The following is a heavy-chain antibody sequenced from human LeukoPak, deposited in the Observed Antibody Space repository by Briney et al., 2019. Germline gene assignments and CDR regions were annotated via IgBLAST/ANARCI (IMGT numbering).Heavy chain of an antibody. CDR3: ARDRLYSSSSGNDAFDI. J-gene: IGHJ3*02. Sequence: PGGSLRLSCAASGFTFSNYAMSWVRQAPGKGLEWVAVIWYDGSNKYYADSVKGRFTISRDNSKNTLYLQMNSLRAEDTAVYYCARDRLYSSSSGNDAFDIWGQGTMVTVSS. D-gene: IGHD6-6*01. CDR1: GFTFSNYA. V-gene: IGHV3-33*08. CDR2: IWYDGSNK.